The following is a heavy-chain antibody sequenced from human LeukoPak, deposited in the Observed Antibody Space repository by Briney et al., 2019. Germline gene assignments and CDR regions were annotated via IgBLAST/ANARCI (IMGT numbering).Heavy chain of an antibody. CDR3: ARDFVHYDSSGYYY. V-gene: IGHV1-18*01. D-gene: IGHD3-22*01. J-gene: IGHJ4*02. CDR2: ISAYNGNT. Sequence: GASVKVSCKASGYTFTSYGISWVRQAPGQGLEWMGWISAYNGNTNYAQKLQGRVTMTTDTSTSTAYMELRSLRSDDTAVYYCARDFVHYDSSGYYYWGQGTLVTVSS. CDR1: GYTFTSYG.